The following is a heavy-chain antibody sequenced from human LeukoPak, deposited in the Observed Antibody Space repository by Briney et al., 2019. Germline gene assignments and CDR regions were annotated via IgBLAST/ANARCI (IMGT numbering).Heavy chain of an antibody. J-gene: IGHJ4*02. Sequence: SETLSLTCTVSGGSISSYYWSWIRQPPGKGLEWIGYIYYSGTTNYNPSLKSRVTISVDTSKNQFSLKLSSVTAADTAVYYCARAVSGRFDYWGQGTLVTVSS. CDR1: GGSISSYY. CDR3: ARAVSGRFDY. D-gene: IGHD6-19*01. CDR2: IYYSGTT. V-gene: IGHV4-59*01.